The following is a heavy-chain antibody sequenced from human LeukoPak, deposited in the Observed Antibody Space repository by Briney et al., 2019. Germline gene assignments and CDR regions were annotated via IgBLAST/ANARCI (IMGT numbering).Heavy chain of an antibody. Sequence: SVKVSCKASGGTFSSYTISWVRQAPGQGLEWMGRIIPILGIANYAQKFQGRVTITADKSTSTACMELSSLRSEDTAVYYCARDGHSSPMVDYWGQGTLVTVSS. V-gene: IGHV1-69*04. J-gene: IGHJ4*02. CDR1: GGTFSSYT. CDR3: ARDGHSSPMVDY. CDR2: IIPILGIA. D-gene: IGHD6-13*01.